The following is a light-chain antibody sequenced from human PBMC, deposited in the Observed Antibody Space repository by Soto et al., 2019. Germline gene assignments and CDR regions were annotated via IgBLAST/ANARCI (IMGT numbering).Light chain of an antibody. CDR1: QSVSSD. V-gene: IGKV3-15*01. Sequence: MTQSPSTLAASLGDRVTITCRASQSVSSDLAWYHQKPGQAPRLLIYGASTRATGIPARFSGSGSGTEFTLTINSLQSEDFAVYYCQQYNNSPRTFGQGTKVDIK. CDR3: QQYNNSPRT. CDR2: GAS. J-gene: IGKJ1*01.